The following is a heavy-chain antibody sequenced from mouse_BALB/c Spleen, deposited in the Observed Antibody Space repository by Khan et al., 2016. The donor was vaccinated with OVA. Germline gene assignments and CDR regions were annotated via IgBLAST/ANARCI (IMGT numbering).Heavy chain of an antibody. J-gene: IGHJ3*01. D-gene: IGHD1-2*01. CDR3: TRSGYGGVAY. V-gene: IGHV1-18*01. Sequence: EVQLQQSGPELVKPGDSMKISCKASGYSFTDFTLNWVKQSHGKTLEWIGLINPYNGVSNYNQKFEGQATFTVAKSSSTAYMGLLSLTSEDSAVYYCTRSGYGGVAYWGQGTLVTVSA. CDR2: INPYNGVS. CDR1: GYSFTDFT.